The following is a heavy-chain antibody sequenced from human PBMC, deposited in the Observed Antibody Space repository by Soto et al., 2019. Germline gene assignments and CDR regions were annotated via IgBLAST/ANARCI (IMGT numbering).Heavy chain of an antibody. J-gene: IGHJ6*02. CDR2: MYNTGST. CDR3: ARDLWGYCGTDCYPLDV. CDR1: CGSIRGDY. D-gene: IGHD2-21*02. Sequence: SETLSLTCTVSCGSIRGDYLSWVRQPPGEGLEWIGYMYNTGSTVYNPSFKSRVTISVDTSKSQFSLRLNSVTAADTAVYYCARDLWGYCGTDCYPLDVWGQGTTVTVSS. V-gene: IGHV4-59*01.